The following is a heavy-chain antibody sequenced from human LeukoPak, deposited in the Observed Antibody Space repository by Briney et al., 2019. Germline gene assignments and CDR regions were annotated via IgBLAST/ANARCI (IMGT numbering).Heavy chain of an antibody. V-gene: IGHV4-34*01. CDR1: GGSFSGYY. D-gene: IGHD2/OR15-2a*01. J-gene: IGHJ4*02. Sequence: SETLSLTCAVYGGSFSGYYWSWIRQPPGKGLEWIGEINHSGSTNYNPSLKSRVTISVDASKNQFSLKLSSVTAADTAVYYCARGRWNINFDYWGQGTLVTVSS. CDR3: ARGRWNINFDY. CDR2: INHSGST.